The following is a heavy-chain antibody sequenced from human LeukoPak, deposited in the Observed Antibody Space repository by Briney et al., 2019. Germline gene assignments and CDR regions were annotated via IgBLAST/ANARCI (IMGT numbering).Heavy chain of an antibody. CDR2: IIPILGIA. J-gene: IGHJ4*02. D-gene: IGHD7-27*01. V-gene: IGHV1-69*04. Sequence: SVKVSCKASGGTFSSYAISWMRQAPGQGLEWMGRIIPILGIANYAQKFQGRVTITADKSTSTAYMELSSLRSEDTAVYYCARAMGTSPRDYWGQGTLVTVSS. CDR3: ARAMGTSPRDY. CDR1: GGTFSSYA.